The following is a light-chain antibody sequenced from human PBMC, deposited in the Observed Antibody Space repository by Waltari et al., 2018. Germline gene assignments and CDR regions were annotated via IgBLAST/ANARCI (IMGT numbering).Light chain of an antibody. Sequence: EIVLTQSPGILTLSPGEGATLSCRASQSVSRALAWYQQKPGQAPRPLIYGASNRATGIPDRFSGGGSGTDFSLTISRLEPEDFAVYYCQHYVRLPATFGQGTKVEIK. CDR2: GAS. J-gene: IGKJ1*01. CDR1: QSVSRA. V-gene: IGKV3-20*01. CDR3: QHYVRLPAT.